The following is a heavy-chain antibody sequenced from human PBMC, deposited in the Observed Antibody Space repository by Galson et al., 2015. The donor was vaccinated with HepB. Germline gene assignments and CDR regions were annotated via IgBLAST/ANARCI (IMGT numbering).Heavy chain of an antibody. V-gene: IGHV4-31*03. D-gene: IGHD2-21*01. Sequence: LSLTCTVSGGSISSGGYYWSWIRQHPGKGLEWIGYIYYSGSTYYNPPLKSRVTISVDTSKNQFSLKLSSVTAADTAVYYCAAKYCGGDCYGSPNFDYWGQGTLVTVSS. CDR1: GGSISSGGYY. CDR2: IYYSGST. J-gene: IGHJ4*02. CDR3: AAKYCGGDCYGSPNFDY.